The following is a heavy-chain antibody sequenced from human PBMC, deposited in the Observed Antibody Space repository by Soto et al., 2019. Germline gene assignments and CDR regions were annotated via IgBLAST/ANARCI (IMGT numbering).Heavy chain of an antibody. Sequence: SETLSLTCAVYGGSFSGYYWSWIRQPPGKGLEWIGEINHSGSTNYNPSLKSRVTISVDTSKNQFSLKLSSVTAADTAVYYCARGDNLSNNHSKNRNFDYWGQGTLVTVSS. D-gene: IGHD3-9*01. CDR1: GGSFSGYY. J-gene: IGHJ4*02. CDR3: ARGDNLSNNHSKNRNFDY. V-gene: IGHV4-34*01. CDR2: INHSGST.